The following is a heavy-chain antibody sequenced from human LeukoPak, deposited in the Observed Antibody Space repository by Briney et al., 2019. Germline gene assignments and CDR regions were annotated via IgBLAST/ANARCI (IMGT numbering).Heavy chain of an antibody. V-gene: IGHV3-21*01. J-gene: IGHJ4*02. CDR1: GFTFSSYS. Sequence: RSGGSLRLSCAASGFTFSSYSMNWVRQAPGKGLEWVSSISSSSSYIYYADSVKGRFTISRDNAKNSLYLQMNSLRAEDRAVYYCARDLGDSSGWYSWNPINYWGQGTLVTVSS. CDR3: ARDLGDSSGWYSWNPINY. CDR2: ISSSSSYI. D-gene: IGHD6-19*01.